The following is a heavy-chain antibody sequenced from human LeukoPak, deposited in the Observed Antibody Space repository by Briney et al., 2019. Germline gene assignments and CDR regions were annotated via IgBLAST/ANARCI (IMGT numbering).Heavy chain of an antibody. CDR2: IKQDGSDK. CDR3: ARVYHSTSGRAIDY. Sequence: GGSLRLSCAASGFTLSNFWMSWVRQAPGKGLEWVANIKQDGSDKNYGDSVKGRFTISRDNAKNSLYLQMNSLRAEDTAVYYCARVYHSTSGRAIDYWGQGTLVTVSS. V-gene: IGHV3-7*01. CDR1: GFTLSNFW. J-gene: IGHJ4*02. D-gene: IGHD6-6*01.